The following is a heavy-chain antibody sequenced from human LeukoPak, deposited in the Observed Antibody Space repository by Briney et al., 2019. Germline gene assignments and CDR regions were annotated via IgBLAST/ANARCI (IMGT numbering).Heavy chain of an antibody. CDR3: ARSDHIAAAGTFDY. J-gene: IGHJ4*02. CDR1: GGSLSSSSYY. CDR2: IYYSGST. D-gene: IGHD6-13*01. V-gene: IGHV4-39*07. Sequence: SETLSLTCTVSGGSLSSSSYYWGWIRQPPGKGLEWIGSIYYSGSTYYNPSLKSRVTMSVDTSKNQFSLKLSSVTAADTAVYYCARSDHIAAAGTFDYWGQGTLVTVSS.